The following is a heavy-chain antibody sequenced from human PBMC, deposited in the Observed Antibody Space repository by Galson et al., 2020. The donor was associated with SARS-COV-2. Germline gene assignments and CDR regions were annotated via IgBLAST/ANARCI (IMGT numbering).Heavy chain of an antibody. V-gene: IGHV6-1*01. Sequence: SNSAAWNWIRQSPSRGLEWLGITYYRSQWSTDYAVSVKSRITINPDTSKNQFSLQLNSVTHVYKAIYYCAGRVAVDSYLNRWGQGTMVIVYS. CDR3: AGRVAVDSYLNR. CDR1: SNSAA. J-gene: IGHJ3*01. D-gene: IGHD3-16*02. CDR2: TYYRSQWST.